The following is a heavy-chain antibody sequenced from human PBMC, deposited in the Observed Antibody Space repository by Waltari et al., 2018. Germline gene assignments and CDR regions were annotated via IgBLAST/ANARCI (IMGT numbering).Heavy chain of an antibody. CDR2: INPNSGGT. D-gene: IGHD1-1*01. CDR3: ARDLDNWNDVGALGY. CDR1: GYTFTGYY. V-gene: IGHV1-2*06. Sequence: QVQLVQSGAEVKKPGASVKVSCKASGYTFTGYYMHWVRRAPGQGLEWMGRINPNSGGTNYAQKFQGRVTMTRDTSISTVYMELSRLRSDDTAVYYCARDLDNWNDVGALGYWGQGTLVTVSS. J-gene: IGHJ4*02.